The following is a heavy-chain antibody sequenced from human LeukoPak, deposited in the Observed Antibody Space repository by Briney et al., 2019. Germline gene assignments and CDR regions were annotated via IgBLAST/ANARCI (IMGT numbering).Heavy chain of an antibody. D-gene: IGHD5-24*01. V-gene: IGHV5-51*01. CDR1: GYRFTSYW. CDR3: ARARDGYNPYYFDY. CDR2: IYPGDSDT. Sequence: GESLQISSQGSGYRFTSYWIGWVRPMPGKGLEWMGIIYPGDSDTRYSPSFQGQVTISADKSISTAYLQWSSLKASDTAMYYCARARDGYNPYYFDYWGQGTLVTVSS. J-gene: IGHJ4*02.